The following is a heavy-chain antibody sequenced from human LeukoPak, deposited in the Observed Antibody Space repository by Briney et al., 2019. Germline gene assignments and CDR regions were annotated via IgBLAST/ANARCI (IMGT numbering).Heavy chain of an antibody. Sequence: SETLSLTCAVYGGSFSGYYWSWIRQPPGKGLEWIGEINHSGSTNYNPSLKSRVTISVDTSKNQFSLKLSSVTAADTAVYYCARRYSSSWHFYYYGMDVWGQGTTVTVSS. J-gene: IGHJ6*02. CDR2: INHSGST. CDR3: ARRYSSSWHFYYYGMDV. CDR1: GGSFSGYY. V-gene: IGHV4-34*01. D-gene: IGHD6-13*01.